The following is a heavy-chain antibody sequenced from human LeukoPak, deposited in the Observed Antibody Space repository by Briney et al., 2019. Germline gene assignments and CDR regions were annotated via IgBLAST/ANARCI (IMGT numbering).Heavy chain of an antibody. D-gene: IGHD1-7*01. CDR1: GYTFTNYG. CDR3: ARSPGTTGGDFAY. Sequence: ASVNVSCTASGYTFTNYGISGVRQAPGQGLEWMGWISAYNGNTHYAQKLQGRVTLTTDTSTSTAYMELRSLRFDDTAVYYCARSPGTTGGDFAYWSQGTLVTVSS. V-gene: IGHV1-18*01. J-gene: IGHJ4*02. CDR2: ISAYNGNT.